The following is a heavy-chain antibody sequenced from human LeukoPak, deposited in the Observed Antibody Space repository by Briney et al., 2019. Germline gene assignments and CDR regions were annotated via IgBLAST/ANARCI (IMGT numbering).Heavy chain of an antibody. J-gene: IGHJ4*02. D-gene: IGHD6-19*01. CDR1: GFTFSSYG. Sequence: GGSLRLSCATSGFTFSSYGMHWVRQAPGKGLEWVAIISYDGSNKYYADSVKGRFTISRDNSKNTLYLQMNSLRAEDTAVYYCAKGPDILNGWYYFDHWGQGTLVTVSS. CDR3: AKGPDILNGWYYFDH. CDR2: ISYDGSNK. V-gene: IGHV3-30*18.